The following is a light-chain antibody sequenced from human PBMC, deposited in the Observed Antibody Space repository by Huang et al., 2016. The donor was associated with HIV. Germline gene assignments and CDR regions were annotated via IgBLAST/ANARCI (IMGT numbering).Light chain of an antibody. CDR3: QHSYVSLGYT. Sequence: DIQMTQSPSSLSASVGDRVTLTCRTSQDIGSHLNWYQQRPGRAPKLLIYVSSTLQSGVPSRFSGGGSGTDFTLTISNLQSEDFSTYYCQHSYVSLGYTFGQGTKLE. V-gene: IGKV1-39*01. J-gene: IGKJ2*01. CDR2: VSS. CDR1: QDIGSH.